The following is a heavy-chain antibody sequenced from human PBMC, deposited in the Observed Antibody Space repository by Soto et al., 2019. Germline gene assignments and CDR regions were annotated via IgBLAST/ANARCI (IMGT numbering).Heavy chain of an antibody. J-gene: IGHJ4*02. CDR1: GFTFSDYY. CDR3: ARDPVPRYYYDSSGYLGAFDY. D-gene: IGHD3-22*01. V-gene: IGHV3-11*01. CDR2: ISSSGSTI. Sequence: GGSLRLSCAASGFTFSDYYMSWIRQAPGNGLEWVSYISSSGSTIYYADSVKGRFTISRDNAKNSLYLQMNSLRAEDTAVYYCARDPVPRYYYDSSGYLGAFDYWGQGTLVTVSS.